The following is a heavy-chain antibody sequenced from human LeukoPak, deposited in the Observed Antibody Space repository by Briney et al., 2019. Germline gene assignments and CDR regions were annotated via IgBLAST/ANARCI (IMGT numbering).Heavy chain of an antibody. J-gene: IGHJ6*03. CDR3: ARDGYRRYYYYMDV. CDR2: INHSGST. CDR1: GGSFSGYY. Sequence: PSETLSLTCAVYGGSFSGYYWSWIRQPPGKGLEWIGEINHSGSTNYNPSLKSRVTISVDTSKNQFSLKLSSVTAADTAVYYCARDGYRRYYYYMDVWGKGTTVTVSS. V-gene: IGHV4-34*01. D-gene: IGHD5-24*01.